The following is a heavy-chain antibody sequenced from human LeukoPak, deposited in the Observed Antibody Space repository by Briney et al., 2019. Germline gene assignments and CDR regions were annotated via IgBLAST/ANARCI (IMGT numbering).Heavy chain of an antibody. V-gene: IGHV4-30-4*08. CDR1: GGSISSGDYY. Sequence: SETLSLTCTVSGGSISSGDYYWSWIRQPPGKGLEWIGYIYYSGSTYYNPSLKSRVTISVDTSKNQFSLKLSSVTAADTAVYYCARDRRLDAFDIWGQGIMVTVSS. CDR2: IYYSGST. CDR3: ARDRRLDAFDI. D-gene: IGHD3-16*02. J-gene: IGHJ3*02.